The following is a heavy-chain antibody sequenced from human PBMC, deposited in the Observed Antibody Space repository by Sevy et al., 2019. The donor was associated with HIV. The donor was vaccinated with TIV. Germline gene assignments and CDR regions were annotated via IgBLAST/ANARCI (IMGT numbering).Heavy chain of an antibody. CDR3: ATATEYYYDSSGSKPYYFDY. D-gene: IGHD3-22*01. CDR2: FDPEDGET. Sequence: ASVKVSCKVSGYTLTELSMHWVRQAPGKGLEWMGGFDPEDGETIYAQKFQGRVTMTEDTSTDTAYMELSSLRSEDTAVYYCATATEYYYDSSGSKPYYFDYWGQRTLVTVSS. V-gene: IGHV1-24*01. CDR1: GYTLTELS. J-gene: IGHJ4*02.